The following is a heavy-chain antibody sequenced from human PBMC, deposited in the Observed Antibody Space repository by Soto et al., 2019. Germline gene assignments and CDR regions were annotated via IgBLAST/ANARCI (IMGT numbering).Heavy chain of an antibody. CDR3: AKDLSIGGLWGAGFDP. J-gene: IGHJ5*02. D-gene: IGHD2-21*01. CDR1: GFTFSSDA. V-gene: IGHV3-23*01. Sequence: EVQLLESGGGLVQPGGSLRLSCAASGFTFSSDAMSWVRQAPGKGLEWVSAISGSGGSTYYADSVKGRFTISRDNSKNTLYLQMNSLRAEDTAVYYCAKDLSIGGLWGAGFDPWGPGTLVTVSS. CDR2: ISGSGGST.